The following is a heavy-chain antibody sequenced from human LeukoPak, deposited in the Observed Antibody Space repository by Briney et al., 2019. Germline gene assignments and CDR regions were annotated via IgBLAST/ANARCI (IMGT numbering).Heavy chain of an antibody. CDR2: IIPIFGTA. J-gene: IGHJ4*02. V-gene: IGHV1-69*13. CDR1: GGTFSSYA. Sequence: GASVKVSCKASGGTFSSYAISWVRQAPGQGLEWMGGIIPIFGTANYAQKFQGRVTITADESTSTAYMELSSLRSEDPAVYYCAGHDFDWLFSAFDYWGQGTLVTVSS. CDR3: AGHDFDWLFSAFDY. D-gene: IGHD3-9*01.